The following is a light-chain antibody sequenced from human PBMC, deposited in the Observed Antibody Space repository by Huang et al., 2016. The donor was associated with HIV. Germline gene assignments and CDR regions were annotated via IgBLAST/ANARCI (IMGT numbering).Light chain of an antibody. CDR2: KAS. CDR3: QHQWT. J-gene: IGKJ1*01. CDR1: QRISTW. Sequence: DIQVTQSPSTLSAFVGARVNITCRTSQRISTWLAWYQQRPGKAPNLLISKASNLETWVPSRFSGNGSGTEFTLTINGLQPDDLATYYCQHQWTFGQGTKVEIK. V-gene: IGKV1-5*03.